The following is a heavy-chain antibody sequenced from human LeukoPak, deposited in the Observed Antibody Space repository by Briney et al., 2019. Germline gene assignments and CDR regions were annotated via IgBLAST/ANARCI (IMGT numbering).Heavy chain of an antibody. CDR1: GFTVSQHW. J-gene: IGHJ3*02. CDR3: ARGHYGLDI. Sequence: TGGSPRLSCVASGFTVSQHWTTWVRQAPGKGLEWVAHINADGSERDSVDSGTGRFSISKDNAKNSVYLQLSSLRAKDTARYYCARGHYGLDIWGQGTMVTVSS. V-gene: IGHV3-7*01. CDR2: INADGSER. D-gene: IGHD4-17*01.